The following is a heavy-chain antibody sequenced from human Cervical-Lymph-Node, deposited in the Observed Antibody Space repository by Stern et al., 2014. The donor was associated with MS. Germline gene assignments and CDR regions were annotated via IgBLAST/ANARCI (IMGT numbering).Heavy chain of an antibody. V-gene: IGHV1-3*01. J-gene: IGHJ4*02. CDR3: ARDHAVSGSLDY. CDR1: GYTFTSYA. Sequence: QVQLVQSGAEVKKPGASVKVSCKASGYTFTSYAMHWVRQAPGQRLEWMGWINAGNGNTKYSQKFQGRVTITRDTSASTAYMELSSLRSEDTAVYYCARDHAVSGSLDYWGQGTLVTVSS. D-gene: IGHD3-10*01. CDR2: INAGNGNT.